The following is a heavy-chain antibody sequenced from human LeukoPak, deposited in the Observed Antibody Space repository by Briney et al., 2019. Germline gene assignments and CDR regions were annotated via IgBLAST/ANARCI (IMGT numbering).Heavy chain of an antibody. CDR1: GYSFTSYW. Sequence: GESLKISCKGSGYSFTSYWIGWVRQAPGQGLEWMGIINPSGGSTSYAQKFQGRVTMTRDTSTSTVYMELSSLRSEDTAVYYCARAPHYYDSSGYPGYWGQGTLVTVSS. D-gene: IGHD3-22*01. J-gene: IGHJ4*02. V-gene: IGHV1-46*01. CDR2: INPSGGST. CDR3: ARAPHYYDSSGYPGY.